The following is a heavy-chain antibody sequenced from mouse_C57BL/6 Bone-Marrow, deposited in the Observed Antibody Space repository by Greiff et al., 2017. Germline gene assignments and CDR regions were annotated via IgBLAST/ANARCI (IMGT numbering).Heavy chain of an antibody. CDR2: IYPRDGSS. D-gene: IGHD2-4*01. CDR1: GYTFTDHT. Sequence: VQLQESDAELVKPGASVKISCKVSGYTFTDHTIHWMKQRPEQGLEWIGYIYPRDGSSKYNEKFKGKATLTADKSSSTAYMQLNSLTSEDSAVYCCARRDDYDLWYFDVWGTGTTVTVSS. V-gene: IGHV1-78*01. CDR3: ARRDDYDLWYFDV. J-gene: IGHJ1*03.